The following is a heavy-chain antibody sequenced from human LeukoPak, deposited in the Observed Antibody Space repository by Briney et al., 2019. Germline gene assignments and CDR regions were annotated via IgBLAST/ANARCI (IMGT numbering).Heavy chain of an antibody. D-gene: IGHD3-22*01. V-gene: IGHV4-34*01. Sequence: SETLSLTCAVYGGSFSGYYWSWIRQPPGKGLEWIGEINHSGSTNYNPSLKSRVTISVDTSKNQFSLKLSSVTAAGTAVYYCARQGGNDSSGYYPDYWGQGTLVTVSS. J-gene: IGHJ4*02. CDR3: ARQGGNDSSGYYPDY. CDR1: GGSFSGYY. CDR2: INHSGST.